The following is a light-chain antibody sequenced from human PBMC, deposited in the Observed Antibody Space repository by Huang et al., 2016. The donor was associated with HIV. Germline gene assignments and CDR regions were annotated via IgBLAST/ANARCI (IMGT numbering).Light chain of an antibody. V-gene: IGKV3-20*01. CDR3: QRYGSSPLT. CDR1: QSVSSS. Sequence: EIVLTQSPGTLSLSPGERATLSCRASQSVSSSLAWYQQRPGQAPRLLIYGASSRATGISDRFGGSGSGTDFALAISRLEPEDCAVYYCQRYGSSPLTFGQGTKVDIK. CDR2: GAS. J-gene: IGKJ1*01.